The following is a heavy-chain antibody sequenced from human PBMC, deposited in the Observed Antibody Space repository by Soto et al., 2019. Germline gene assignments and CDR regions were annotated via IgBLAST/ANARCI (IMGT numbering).Heavy chain of an antibody. J-gene: IGHJ3*02. CDR2: IYHSGST. V-gene: IGHV4-30-2*01. CDR1: GGSISSGDYY. Sequence: SLTCTVSGGSISSGDYYWSWIRQPPGKGLEWIGYIYHSGSTYYNPSLKSRVTISVDRSKNQFSLKLSSVTAADTAVYYCASTQYGGKSSGAFDIWGQGTMVTVSS. D-gene: IGHD2-15*01. CDR3: ASTQYGGKSSGAFDI.